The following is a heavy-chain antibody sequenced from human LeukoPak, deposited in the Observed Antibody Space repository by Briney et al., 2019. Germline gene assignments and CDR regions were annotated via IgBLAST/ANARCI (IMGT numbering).Heavy chain of an antibody. Sequence: SETLSLTCTVSGGSISSSSYYWGWIRQPPGKGLEWIGSIYYSGSTYYNPSLKSRVTISVDTSKNQFSLKLSSVTAADTAVYYWARGAGESSGWYREGWYYYYMDGWGKGTTVPVSS. CDR1: GGSISSSSYY. CDR2: IYYSGST. J-gene: IGHJ6*03. CDR3: ARGAGESSGWYREGWYYYYMDG. V-gene: IGHV4-39*07. D-gene: IGHD6-19*01.